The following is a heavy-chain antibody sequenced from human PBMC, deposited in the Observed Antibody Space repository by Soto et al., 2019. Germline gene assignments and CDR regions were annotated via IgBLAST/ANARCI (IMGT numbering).Heavy chain of an antibody. CDR1: GGSIGSYY. V-gene: IGHV4-59*01. D-gene: IGHD6-13*01. CDR2: IYYSGST. Sequence: QVQLQESGPGLVKPSETLSLTCTVSGGSIGSYYWNWIRQPPGKGLEWIGYIYYSGSTNYNPSLRXRXTXSXXTSKNQFSLKLSSVTAADTAVYYCASEGYSSSWYYYYAMDVWGQGTTVTVSS. J-gene: IGHJ6*02. CDR3: ASEGYSSSWYYYYAMDV.